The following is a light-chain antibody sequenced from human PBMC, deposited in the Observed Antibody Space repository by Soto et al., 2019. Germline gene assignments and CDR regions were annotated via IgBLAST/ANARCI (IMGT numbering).Light chain of an antibody. CDR2: GAS. CDR3: QQYGSSPMYP. Sequence: EIVMTQSPATLSVSLGERATLSCRASQSISSNLAWYQQKPGQAPRLLIYGASTRATGIPDRFSGSGSGTDFNLTISSLQSEDFAVYYCQQYGSSPMYPFGQGTKLEIK. V-gene: IGKV3-15*01. J-gene: IGKJ2*01. CDR1: QSISSN.